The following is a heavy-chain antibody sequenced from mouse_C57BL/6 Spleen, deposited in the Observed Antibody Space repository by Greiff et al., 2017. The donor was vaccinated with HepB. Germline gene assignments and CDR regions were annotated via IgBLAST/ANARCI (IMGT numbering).Heavy chain of an antibody. CDR2: INYDGSST. CDR3: ARGAIYYYGSSPYYFDY. J-gene: IGHJ2*01. V-gene: IGHV5-16*01. D-gene: IGHD1-1*01. CDR1: GFTFSDYY. Sequence: EVKLVESEGGLVQPGRSMKLSCTASGFTFSDYYMAWVRQVPEKGLEWVANINYDGSSTYYLDSLKSRFIISRDNAKNILYLQMSSLKSEDTATYYCARGAIYYYGSSPYYFDYWGQGTTLTVAS.